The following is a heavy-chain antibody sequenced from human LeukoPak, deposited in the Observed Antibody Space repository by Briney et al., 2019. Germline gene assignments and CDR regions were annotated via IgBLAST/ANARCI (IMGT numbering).Heavy chain of an antibody. Sequence: PGGSLRLSCAASGFTFSSYAMSWVRQAPGKGLEWVAVIWYDGSNKYYADSVKGRFTISRGNSKNTLYLQMNSLRPEDTAMYYCARDGGIAVAGSIDYWGQETLVIVSS. CDR1: GFTFSSYA. CDR3: ARDGGIAVAGSIDY. CDR2: IWYDGSNK. D-gene: IGHD6-19*01. V-gene: IGHV3-33*08. J-gene: IGHJ4*02.